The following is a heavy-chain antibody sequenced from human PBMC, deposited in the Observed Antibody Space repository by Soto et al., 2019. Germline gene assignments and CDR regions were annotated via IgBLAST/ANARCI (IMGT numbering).Heavy chain of an antibody. CDR1: GNSVSSGSYY. CDR3: ARDRDPSGGVWFYP. V-gene: IGHV4-61*01. D-gene: IGHD3-10*01. CDR2: IYYNGRT. Sequence: PSETLSLTCTVSGNSVSSGSYYWSWIRQTPGKGLEWIGYIYYNGRTKYNPSLKSRVTISADKSKNQFSLKLSSVTAADTAVYFCARDRDPSGGVWFYPWGQGTLVTVSS. J-gene: IGHJ5*02.